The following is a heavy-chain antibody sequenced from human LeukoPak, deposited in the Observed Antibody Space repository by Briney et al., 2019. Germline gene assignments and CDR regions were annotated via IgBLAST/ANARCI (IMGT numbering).Heavy chain of an antibody. CDR2: IYYSGST. V-gene: IGHV4-59*08. Sequence: SGTLSLTCTVSGGSISSYYWSWIRQPPGKGLEWIGYIYYSGSTNYNPSLKSRATISVDTSKNQFSLKLTSVSAADTAVYYCARLKLGAYFDLWGRGTLVTVSS. D-gene: IGHD3-16*01. CDR3: ARLKLGAYFDL. J-gene: IGHJ2*01. CDR1: GGSISSYY.